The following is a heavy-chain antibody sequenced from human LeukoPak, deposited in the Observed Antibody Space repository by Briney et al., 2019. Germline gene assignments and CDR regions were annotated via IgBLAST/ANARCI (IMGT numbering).Heavy chain of an antibody. J-gene: IGHJ4*02. CDR3: ARHEGSASYYYY. Sequence: SETLSLTCTVSGGSISRSSHYWGWIRQPPGKGLEWIGSFYYSGSTYYNPSLKSRVTISVDTSKNQFSLKLSSVTAADTAVYYCARHEGSASYYYYWGQAAPVTVSS. D-gene: IGHD2-2*01. V-gene: IGHV4-39*01. CDR1: GGSISRSSHY. CDR2: FYYSGST.